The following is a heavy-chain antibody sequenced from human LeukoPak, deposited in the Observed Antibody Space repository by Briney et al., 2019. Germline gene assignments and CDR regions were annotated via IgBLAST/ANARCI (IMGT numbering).Heavy chain of an antibody. V-gene: IGHV4-59*01. CDR1: GGSISSYY. CDR2: IYYSGST. J-gene: IGHJ4*02. CDR3: ARGGVTNTR. Sequence: SETLSLTCTVSGGSISSYYWSWIRQPPGKGLEWIGYIYYSGSTNYNPSLKSRVTISVDTSKNQFSLKLSSATAADTAVYYCARGGVTNTRGGQGTLVTVSS. D-gene: IGHD3-10*01.